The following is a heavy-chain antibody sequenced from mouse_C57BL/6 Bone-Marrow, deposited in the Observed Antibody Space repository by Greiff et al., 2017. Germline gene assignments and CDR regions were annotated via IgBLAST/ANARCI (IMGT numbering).Heavy chain of an antibody. D-gene: IGHD2-5*01. Sequence: VKLVESGAELVKPGASVKMSCKASGYTFTTYPIEWMKQNHGKSLEWIGNFHPYNDDTKYNEKFKGKATLTVEKSSSTVYLELSLLTSDDSAVYYCARGDYSNWYDYWGQGTTLTVSS. CDR3: ARGDYSNWYDY. V-gene: IGHV1-47*01. CDR1: GYTFTTYP. J-gene: IGHJ2*01. CDR2: FHPYNDDT.